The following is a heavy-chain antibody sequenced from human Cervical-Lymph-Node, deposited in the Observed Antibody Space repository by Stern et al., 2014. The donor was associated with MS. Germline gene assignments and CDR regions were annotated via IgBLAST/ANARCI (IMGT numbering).Heavy chain of an antibody. CDR1: GFIFNDYY. CDR2: IKQDGTET. D-gene: IGHD1-14*01. J-gene: IGHJ4*02. V-gene: IGHV3-7*01. Sequence: EVQLEESGGGLVQPGGSLRLSCAASGFIFNDYYMNWVRQAPGKGLEWVANIKQDGTETFYVGSVKGRFTISRDNAKNSLYLQMNSLRVEDTAVYYCARSFGNPDLWGQGTLVTVSS. CDR3: ARSFGNPDL.